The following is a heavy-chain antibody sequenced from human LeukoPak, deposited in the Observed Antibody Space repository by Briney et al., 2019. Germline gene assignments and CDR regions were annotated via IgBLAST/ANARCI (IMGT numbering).Heavy chain of an antibody. Sequence: GASVTVSCKASGYTFTSYGISWVRQAPGQALEWMGWISAYNGNTNYAQKLQGRVTMTTDTSTSTAFMELRSLTSNDTAVYYCARDPSYYDSSGYPDYWGQGTLVTVSS. D-gene: IGHD3-22*01. J-gene: IGHJ4*02. V-gene: IGHV1-18*01. CDR1: GYTFTSYG. CDR3: ARDPSYYDSSGYPDY. CDR2: ISAYNGNT.